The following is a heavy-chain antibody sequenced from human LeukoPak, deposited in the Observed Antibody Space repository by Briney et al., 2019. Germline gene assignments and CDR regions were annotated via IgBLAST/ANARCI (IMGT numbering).Heavy chain of an antibody. Sequence: GASVKVSCKASGYTFTSYDINWVRQAPGQGLEWMGWMNPNSGNTGYAQRFQGRVTMTRNTSISTAYMELSSLRSDDTAVYYCARDYYCTNGVCSAAQFDYWGQGTLVTASS. J-gene: IGHJ4*02. V-gene: IGHV1-8*01. D-gene: IGHD2-8*01. CDR2: MNPNSGNT. CDR1: GYTFTSYD. CDR3: ARDYYCTNGVCSAAQFDY.